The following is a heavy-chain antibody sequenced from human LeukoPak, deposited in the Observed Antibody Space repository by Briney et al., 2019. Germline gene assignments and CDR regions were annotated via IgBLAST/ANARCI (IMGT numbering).Heavy chain of an antibody. CDR3: AKDSVAAAGTDYFDY. D-gene: IGHD6-13*01. CDR2: ISWNSGSI. V-gene: IGHV3-9*01. J-gene: IGHJ4*02. Sequence: GRSLRLSCAASGFTFDNYAMHWVRQAPGKGLEWVSGISWNSGSIGYADSVKGRFTISRDNAKNSLYLQMNSLRAEDTALYYCAKDSVAAAGTDYFDYWGQGTLATVSS. CDR1: GFTFDNYA.